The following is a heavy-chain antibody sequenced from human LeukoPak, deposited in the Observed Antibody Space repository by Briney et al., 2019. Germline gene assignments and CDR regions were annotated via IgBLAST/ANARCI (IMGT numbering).Heavy chain of an antibody. J-gene: IGHJ4*02. CDR3: AKEDGTVVVSTFGD. CDR2: IQFDESSK. V-gene: IGHV3-30*02. Sequence: PGGSLRLSCVASGFTFNTFGMNWVRQAPGKGLEWVAFIQFDESSKNYADSVKGRFTISRDNSKNTVYLQVNSLRAEDTAVYYCAKEDGTVVVSTFGDWGQGTLVTVSS. D-gene: IGHD3-22*01. CDR1: GFTFNTFG.